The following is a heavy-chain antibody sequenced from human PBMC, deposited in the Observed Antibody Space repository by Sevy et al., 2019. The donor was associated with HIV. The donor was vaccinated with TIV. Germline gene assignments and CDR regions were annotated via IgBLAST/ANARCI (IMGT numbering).Heavy chain of an antibody. CDR2: FYYSRST. Sequence: SETLSLTCTVSGGSMSGYYWSWIRQPPGKGLEWIGYFYYSRSTNYDPSLKSRVTISVDTSRNHSSLKLRSVTAADTAVYYCSRASPEDYYGLDVRGHGTTVTVS. CDR1: GGSMSGYY. J-gene: IGHJ6*02. CDR3: SRASPEDYYGLDV. V-gene: IGHV4-59*01.